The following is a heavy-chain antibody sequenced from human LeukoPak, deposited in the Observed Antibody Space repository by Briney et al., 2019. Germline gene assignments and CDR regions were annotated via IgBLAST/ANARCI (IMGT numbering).Heavy chain of an antibody. CDR2: ISYNGHRE. D-gene: IGHD6-19*01. J-gene: IGHJ4*02. V-gene: IGHV3-30-3*01. CDR3: ARDHVAVPGFLTYFDS. Sequence: GGSLTLFCAAPGFDVSERGLHWVRQAPGKGLEWVSLISYNGHREDYAHSVKGRFTISRDNSKSTMFLQMDSLRTEDTAIYYCARDHVAVPGFLTYFDSWGQGTLVTVSS. CDR1: GFDVSERG.